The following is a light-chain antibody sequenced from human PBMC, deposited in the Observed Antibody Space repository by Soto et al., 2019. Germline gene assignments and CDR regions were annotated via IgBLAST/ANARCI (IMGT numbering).Light chain of an antibody. CDR1: SSDVGDSTY. J-gene: IGLJ1*01. Sequence: QSVLAQPASVSGSPGQSITVSCTGISSDVGDSTYVSWYQQHPGKAPRLIISDVNDQPSGVSPQFSVSKSGNTASLTISGLQPEDEALDFCTSYRRGPRNVFGNGTKVTVL. CDR2: DVN. CDR3: TSYRRGPRNV. V-gene: IGLV2-14*03.